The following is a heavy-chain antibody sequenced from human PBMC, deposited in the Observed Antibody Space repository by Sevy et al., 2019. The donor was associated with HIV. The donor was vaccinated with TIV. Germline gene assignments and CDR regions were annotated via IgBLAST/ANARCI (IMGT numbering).Heavy chain of an antibody. CDR1: GFTFDDYA. D-gene: IGHD6-13*01. V-gene: IGHV3-9*01. Sequence: GGSLRLSCAASGFTFDDYAMHWVRQAPGKGLEWVAGISWNSGSIDYADSVKGRFTISRDNAKNSLYLQMNSLRAEDTALYYCAKAAIAAAGLYGMDVWGQGTTVTVSS. CDR2: ISWNSGSI. J-gene: IGHJ6*02. CDR3: AKAAIAAAGLYGMDV.